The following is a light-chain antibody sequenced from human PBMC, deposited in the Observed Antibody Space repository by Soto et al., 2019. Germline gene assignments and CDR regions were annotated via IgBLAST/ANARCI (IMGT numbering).Light chain of an antibody. J-gene: IGKJ2*01. CDR3: LQDYNYPYT. Sequence: IQMTQSPSSLSASIGDRVTINCRASQSITTNLNWYQQKPGRAPKLLIYDTTNLQSGVPSRFSGSGSGTDFTLTISSLQPEDFATYYCLQDYNYPYTFGQGTKVDIK. CDR2: DTT. V-gene: IGKV1-6*01. CDR1: QSITTN.